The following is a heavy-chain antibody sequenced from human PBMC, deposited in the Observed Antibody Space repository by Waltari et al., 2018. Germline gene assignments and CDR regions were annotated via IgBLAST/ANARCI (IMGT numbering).Heavy chain of an antibody. CDR1: RFPFGSYA. CDR2: VSDSGGGT. CDR3: AKVDGGFDD. D-gene: IGHD2-15*01. V-gene: IGHV3-23*04. Sequence: EVQLVESGGGLVQPGGSLRPSCAASRFPFGSYAVGWVRQAPGKGLEWVSTVSDSGGGTYYADSVKGRFTISRDISENTLYLQMNSLRAEDTAVYYCAKVDGGFDDWGQGTLVTVSS. J-gene: IGHJ5*02.